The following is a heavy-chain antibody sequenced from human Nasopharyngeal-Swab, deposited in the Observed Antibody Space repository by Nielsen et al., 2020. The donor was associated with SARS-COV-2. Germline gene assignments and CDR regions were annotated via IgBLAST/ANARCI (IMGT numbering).Heavy chain of an antibody. CDR2: FYTTGSI. Sequence: SETLSLTCSVSGGSTSSGTYYWSWIRQPAGKGLEWIGRFYTTGSIDYNPSLKSRVTISVDTSKNQFSLKLTSVTAADTAVYYCARSYCDNTRRAQAFAIWGQGTMVTVSS. V-gene: IGHV4-61*02. CDR1: GGSTSSGTYY. J-gene: IGHJ3*02. CDR3: ARSYCDNTRRAQAFAI. D-gene: IGHD2-2*01.